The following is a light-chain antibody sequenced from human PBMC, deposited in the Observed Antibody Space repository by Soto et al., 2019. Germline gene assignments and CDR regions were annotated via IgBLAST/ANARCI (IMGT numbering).Light chain of an antibody. Sequence: QSALTQPRSVSESPGQSITISCTGTSSDVGGYDYVSWYQQHPGKAPKLFIYDVSKRPSGVPDRFSGSKSGNTASLTVSGLQAEDEADYYCCSYAGSYTWVFGGGTKLTVL. CDR1: SSDVGGYDY. V-gene: IGLV2-11*01. CDR2: DVS. CDR3: CSYAGSYTWV. J-gene: IGLJ3*02.